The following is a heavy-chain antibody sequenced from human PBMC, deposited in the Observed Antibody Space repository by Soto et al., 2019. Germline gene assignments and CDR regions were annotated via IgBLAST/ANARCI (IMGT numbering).Heavy chain of an antibody. CDR2: IKQDGSEK. J-gene: IGHJ4*02. V-gene: IGHV3-7*01. Sequence: EVQLVESGGGLVQPGGSLRLSCAASGFTFSSYWMSWVRQAPGKGLEWVANIKQDGSEKYYVDSVKGRFTISRDNAKNSLYLQRNSLRAEDTAVYYCARGRGCSTVSHDFDYGGQGTLVTVSS. CDR3: ARGRGCSTVSHDFDY. D-gene: IGHD2-2*01. CDR1: GFTFSSYW.